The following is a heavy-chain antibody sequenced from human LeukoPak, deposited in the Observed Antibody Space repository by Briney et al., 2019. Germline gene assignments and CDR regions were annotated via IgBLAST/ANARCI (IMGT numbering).Heavy chain of an antibody. CDR1: GGTFSSYA. Sequence: SVKVSCKASGGTFSSYAISWVRQAPGQGLEWMGRIIPILGIANYAQKFQGRVTITADKSTSTAYMELSSLRSEDTAVYYCARDSPGTVTEGWLNWFDPWGQGTLVTVSS. J-gene: IGHJ5*02. CDR3: ARDSPGTVTEGWLNWFDP. D-gene: IGHD4-17*01. CDR2: IIPILGIA. V-gene: IGHV1-69*04.